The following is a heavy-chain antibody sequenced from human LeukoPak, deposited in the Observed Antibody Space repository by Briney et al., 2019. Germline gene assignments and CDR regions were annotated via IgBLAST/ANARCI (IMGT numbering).Heavy chain of an antibody. CDR1: GFTFSSYA. CDR2: ISYDGSNK. J-gene: IGHJ2*01. V-gene: IGHV3-30*04. D-gene: IGHD3-9*01. CDR3: ARDSVLRYFDWLSKNWYFDL. Sequence: GRSLRLFCAASGFTFSSYAMHWVRQAPGKGLEWVAVISYDGSNKYYADSVKGRFTISRDNSKNTLYLQMNSLRAEDTAVYYCARDSVLRYFDWLSKNWYFDLWGRGTLVTVSS.